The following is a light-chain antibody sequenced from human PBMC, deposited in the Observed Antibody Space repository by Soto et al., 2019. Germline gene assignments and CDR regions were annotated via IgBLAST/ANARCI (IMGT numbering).Light chain of an antibody. CDR3: QQYVNSPLT. J-gene: IGKJ4*01. CDR1: QSVASS. V-gene: IGKV3-20*01. CDR2: DAS. Sequence: EIVLMQSPGTLSLSPGERSTLSCRASQSVASSLAWYQQKPGQAPRLLIYDASNRATGIPDRFSGSGSGTDFTLTLSRLEPEDFAVYYCQQYVNSPLTFGGGTKVEIK.